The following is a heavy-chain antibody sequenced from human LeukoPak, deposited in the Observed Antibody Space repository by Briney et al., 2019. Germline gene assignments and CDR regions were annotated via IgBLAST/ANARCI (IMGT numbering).Heavy chain of an antibody. V-gene: IGHV3-7*01. CDR1: GFTFSSYW. CDR3: ARYYYDSSGYYPYYFDY. J-gene: IGHJ4*02. CDR2: IKQDGSGK. D-gene: IGHD3-22*01. Sequence: GGSLRLSCAASGFTFSSYWMSWVRQAPGKGLEWVANIKQDGSGKYYVDSVKGRFTIPRDNAKNSLYLQMNSLRAEDTAVYYCARYYYDSSGYYPYYFDYWGQGTLVTVSS.